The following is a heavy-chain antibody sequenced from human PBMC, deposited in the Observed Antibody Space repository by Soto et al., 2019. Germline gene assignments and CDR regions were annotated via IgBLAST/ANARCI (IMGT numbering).Heavy chain of an antibody. J-gene: IGHJ5*01. V-gene: IGHV4-39*01. CDR2: TYYSGSA. Sequence: SETLSLTCTVSAGSIISSTYYWGWIRQPPGKGLEWIGSTYYSGSANYNPSLKSRVTISVDTSKNQFSLKLSSVTAADTAVYYCARHGDFWSGSQGHSWFDSCDQGPLGAVSS. CDR1: AGSIISSTYY. D-gene: IGHD3-3*01. CDR3: ARHGDFWSGSQGHSWFDS.